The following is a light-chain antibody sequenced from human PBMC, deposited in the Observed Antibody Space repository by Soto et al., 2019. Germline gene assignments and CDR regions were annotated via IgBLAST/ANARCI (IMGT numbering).Light chain of an antibody. J-gene: IGLJ3*02. V-gene: IGLV2-14*01. Sequence: SVLTQPASVSGSPGQSITISCTGTSSDVGGYKYVSWYQKHPGKAPKLMIYEVSNRPSGVSNRFSGSKSVNTDSLTISGLQAEDEADYYCSSYTSSITMVFGGGTKMTVL. CDR2: EVS. CDR3: SSYTSSITMV. CDR1: SSDVGGYKY.